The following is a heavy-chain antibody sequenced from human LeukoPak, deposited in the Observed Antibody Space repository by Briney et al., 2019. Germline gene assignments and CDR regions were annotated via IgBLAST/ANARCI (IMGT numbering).Heavy chain of an antibody. Sequence: GGSLRLSCAASGFTFSSYSMNWVRQAPGKGLEWVSSISSSSSYIYYADSVKGRFTISRDNAKNSLYLQMNSLRAEDTAVYYCARVRRWLQPGDYWGQGTLVTVSS. CDR3: ARVRRWLQPGDY. V-gene: IGHV3-21*01. CDR1: GFTFSSYS. J-gene: IGHJ4*02. CDR2: ISSSSSYI. D-gene: IGHD5-24*01.